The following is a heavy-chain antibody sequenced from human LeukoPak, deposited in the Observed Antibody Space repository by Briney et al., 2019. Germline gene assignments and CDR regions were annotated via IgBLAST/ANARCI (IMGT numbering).Heavy chain of an antibody. J-gene: IGHJ6*02. CDR1: GFTFSSYA. D-gene: IGHD3-10*01. CDR3: AKDGDRQFDLDV. CDR2: ISYDGSNK. V-gene: IGHV3-30*18. Sequence: GGSLRLSCAASGFTFSSYAMSWVRQTPGKGLEWVAVISYDGSNKYYADSVKGRFTISRDNSKNTLYLQMNSLRAEDTAVYYCAKDGDRQFDLDVWGQGTTVTVSS.